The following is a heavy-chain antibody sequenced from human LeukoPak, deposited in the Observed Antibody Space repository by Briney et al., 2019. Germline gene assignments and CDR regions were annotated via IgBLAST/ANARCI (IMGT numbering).Heavy chain of an antibody. J-gene: IGHJ4*02. CDR3: TKASAARCIGVFCYPFDH. CDR2: ISYDGSNK. D-gene: IGHD2-15*01. CDR1: GFTFSSYG. V-gene: IGHV3-30*18. Sequence: GGSLRLSCAASGFTFSSYGMHWVRQAPGKVLEWVAVISYDGSNKYYADSVKGRFTISRDNSKNILYLQMNSLRVEDTAVYYCTKASAARCIGVFCYPFDHWGQGTLVTVSS.